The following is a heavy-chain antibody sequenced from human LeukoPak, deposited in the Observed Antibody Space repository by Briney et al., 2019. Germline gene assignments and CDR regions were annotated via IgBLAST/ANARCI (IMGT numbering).Heavy chain of an antibody. J-gene: IGHJ6*04. CDR2: IYYSGSN. V-gene: IGHV4-31*11. Sequence: SQTLSLTCAVSGGSISSGGYYWSWIRQHPGKGLEWIGYIYYSGSNYYNPSLKSRVTISVDTSKNQFSLKLSSVTAADTAVYYCARVSCSSTSCKRCYYYGMDVWGKGTTVTVSS. D-gene: IGHD2-2*01. CDR3: ARVSCSSTSCKRCYYYGMDV. CDR1: GGSISSGGYY.